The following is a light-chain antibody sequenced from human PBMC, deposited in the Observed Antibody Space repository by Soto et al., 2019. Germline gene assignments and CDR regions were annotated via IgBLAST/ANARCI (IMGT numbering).Light chain of an antibody. CDR3: QQYNNWPPMA. J-gene: IGKJ1*01. CDR2: GAS. CDR1: QSVSSN. Sequence: EIVLTQSPGTLSLSPGERATLSCRASQSVSSNLAWYQQKPGQAPRLLIYGASTMATGIPARFSGSGSGTEFTLTISSLQSEDFAVYYCQQYNNWPPMAFGQGTKVEIK. V-gene: IGKV3-15*01.